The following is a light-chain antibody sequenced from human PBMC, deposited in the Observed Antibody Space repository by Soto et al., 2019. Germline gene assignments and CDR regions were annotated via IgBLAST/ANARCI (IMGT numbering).Light chain of an antibody. Sequence: EIVLTQSPGTLSLSPGERATLSCRASQSVSSNNLAWYQQRPGQAPRVVIYGASTRATGIPERFSGSGSGTDFTLTISRLEPEDFAVYYCQQYGSSPETFGQGTKWIS. CDR3: QQYGSSPET. CDR2: GAS. J-gene: IGKJ1*01. V-gene: IGKV3-20*01. CDR1: QSVSSNN.